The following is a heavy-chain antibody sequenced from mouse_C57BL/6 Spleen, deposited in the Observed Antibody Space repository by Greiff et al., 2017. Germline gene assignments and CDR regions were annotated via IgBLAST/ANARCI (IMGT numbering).Heavy chain of an antibody. D-gene: IGHD2-3*01. CDR3: ARIDGYLYYFDY. Sequence: VQLQQSGPELVKPGASVKMSCKASGYTFTDYNMHWVKQSHGKSLEWIGYINPNNGGTSYNQKFKGKATLTVNKSSSTAYMELRSLTLEDSAVYYCARIDGYLYYFDYWGQGTTLTVSS. CDR1: GYTFTDYN. V-gene: IGHV1-22*01. J-gene: IGHJ2*01. CDR2: INPNNGGT.